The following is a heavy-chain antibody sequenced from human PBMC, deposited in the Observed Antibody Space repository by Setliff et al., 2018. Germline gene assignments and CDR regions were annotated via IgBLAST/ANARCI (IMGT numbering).Heavy chain of an antibody. D-gene: IGHD5-18*01. CDR1: GFTFSNYE. CDR2: INSGGSLI. Sequence: GGSLRLSCAASGFTFSNYEMNWVRQAPGKGLEWVSYINSGGSLIYYADSVKGRFTISRDNAKNSVYLQMNSLRAEDTTIYYCATTRVWIPVLDSCGQGTLVTVSS. J-gene: IGHJ4*02. V-gene: IGHV3-48*03. CDR3: ATTRVWIPVLDS.